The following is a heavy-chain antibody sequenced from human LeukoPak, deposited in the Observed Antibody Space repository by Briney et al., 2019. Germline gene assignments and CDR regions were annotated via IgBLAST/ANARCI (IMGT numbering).Heavy chain of an antibody. V-gene: IGHV3-21*01. CDR2: ISSASSYI. CDR1: GFNFNDFG. CDR3: ARGRDPYGGVFDY. D-gene: IGHD4-23*01. J-gene: IGHJ4*02. Sequence: GGSLRLSCAASGFNFNDFGMNWVRQAPGKGLEWVSFISSASSYIYYADSVKGRFTISRDNAKNSLFLQVNTLRAEDTAMYYCARGRDPYGGVFDYWGQGTLVTVSS.